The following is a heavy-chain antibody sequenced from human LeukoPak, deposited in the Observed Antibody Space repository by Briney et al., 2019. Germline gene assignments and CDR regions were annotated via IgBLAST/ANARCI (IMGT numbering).Heavy chain of an antibody. V-gene: IGHV1-18*01. J-gene: IGHJ4*02. D-gene: IGHD2-8*01. CDR3: TRTVRDCWKGVCYNY. CDR1: GYTFTNYG. Sequence: ASVKVSCKASGYTFTNYGISWVRQAPGQGLEWLAWISPYNGNTYSAQTFQGRVTVTADTSTSTAFMELRSLKSDDTAVYYCTRTVRDCWKGVCYNYWGQGTLVTVSS. CDR2: ISPYNGNT.